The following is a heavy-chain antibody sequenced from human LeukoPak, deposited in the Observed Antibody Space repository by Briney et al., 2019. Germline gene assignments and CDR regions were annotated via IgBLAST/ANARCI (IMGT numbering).Heavy chain of an antibody. CDR1: GFTFSSHS. J-gene: IGHJ6*03. V-gene: IGHV3-7*01. CDR2: IKQDGSEK. Sequence: GGSLRLSCATFGFTFSSHSMSWVRQAPGKGLEWVANIKQDGSEKHYVASVKGRFSISGDNTKNSLYLQMNSLRAEDTAVYYCARAMGTSYGFWSGSYTVSYYYYMDVWGKGTTVAVS. D-gene: IGHD3-3*01. CDR3: ARAMGTSYGFWSGSYTVSYYYYMDV.